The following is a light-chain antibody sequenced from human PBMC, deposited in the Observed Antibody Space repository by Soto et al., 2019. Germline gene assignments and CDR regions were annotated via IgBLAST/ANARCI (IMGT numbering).Light chain of an antibody. J-gene: IGKJ1*01. CDR2: GAS. Sequence: EIVMTQSPATLSVSPGERATLSCRASQSVSSNLAWYQQKPGQAPRLLIYGASTRATGIPARFSGSGSGTEFTLTISSLQPDDFATYYCQQYSSHWTFGQGTKVDI. V-gene: IGKV3-15*01. CDR1: QSVSSN. CDR3: QQYSSHWT.